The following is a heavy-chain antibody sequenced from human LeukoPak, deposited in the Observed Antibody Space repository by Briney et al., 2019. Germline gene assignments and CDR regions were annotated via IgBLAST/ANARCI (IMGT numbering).Heavy chain of an antibody. CDR3: ANYATVTPTMFLDY. D-gene: IGHD4-17*01. CDR2: ISSSGGST. CDR1: GFTFSSYA. V-gene: IGHV3-23*01. Sequence: PGGSLRLSCAASGFTFSSYAMSWVRQAPGKGLEWVSAISSSGGSTYYADSVKGRFTISRDNSKNTLYLQMNSLRAEDTAVYYCANYATVTPTMFLDYWGQGTLVTVSS. J-gene: IGHJ4*02.